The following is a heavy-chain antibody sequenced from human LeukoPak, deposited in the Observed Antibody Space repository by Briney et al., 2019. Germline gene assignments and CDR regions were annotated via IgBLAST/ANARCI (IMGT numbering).Heavy chain of an antibody. V-gene: IGHV4-39*07. CDR2: IYYSGST. D-gene: IGHD3-16*01. CDR1: GGSISSSSYY. J-gene: IGHJ5*02. CDR3: ARGGITSLLNWFDP. Sequence: SETLSLTCTVSGGSISSSSYYWGWIRQPPGKGLEWIGSIYYSGSTYYNPSLKSRVTISLDTSKKQFSLKLRSVTAADTAVYYCARGGITSLLNWFDPWGQGILVTVSS.